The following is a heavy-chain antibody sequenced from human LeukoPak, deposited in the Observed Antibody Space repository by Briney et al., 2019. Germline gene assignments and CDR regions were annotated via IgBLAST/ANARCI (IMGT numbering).Heavy chain of an antibody. Sequence: SVKVSCKASGGTFSSYAISWVRQAPGQGLEWMGRIIPIIGIANYAHKFQGRVTITADKSTSTAYMELSSLRSEDTAVYYCASELITIFAWFDPWGQGTLVTVSS. CDR1: GGTFSSYA. CDR2: IIPIIGIA. CDR3: ASELITIFAWFDP. V-gene: IGHV1-69*04. J-gene: IGHJ5*02. D-gene: IGHD3-3*01.